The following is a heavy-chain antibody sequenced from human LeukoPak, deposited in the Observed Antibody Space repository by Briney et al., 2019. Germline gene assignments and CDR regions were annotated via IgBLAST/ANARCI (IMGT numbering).Heavy chain of an antibody. CDR2: INHSGST. CDR3: ARDPWVSSSSSYFDY. V-gene: IGHV4-34*01. D-gene: IGHD6-6*01. CDR1: GESFSGYY. J-gene: IGHJ4*02. Sequence: SETLSLTCAVYGESFSGYYWTWIRQPPGKGLEWIGEINHSGSTNYNPSLKSRVTILVDTSKNQFSLKLSSVTAADTAVYYCARDPWVSSSSSYFDYWGQGTLVTVSS.